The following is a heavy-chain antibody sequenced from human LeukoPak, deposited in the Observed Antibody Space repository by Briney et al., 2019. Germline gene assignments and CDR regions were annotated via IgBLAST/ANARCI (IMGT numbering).Heavy chain of an antibody. CDR2: VSSYNGNT. CDR3: ARSWDYGGQRGNFDS. J-gene: IGHJ4*02. V-gene: IGHV1-18*01. D-gene: IGHD4-23*01. CDR1: GYIFTNYA. Sequence: ASLKVSCKASGYIFTNYAVSWVRQAPGQGLEWLGLVSSYNGNTNYAQSLQGRVTMSTDTSTATGYMELRNLRFDDTAVYYCARSWDYGGQRGNFDSWGQGTLVTVSS.